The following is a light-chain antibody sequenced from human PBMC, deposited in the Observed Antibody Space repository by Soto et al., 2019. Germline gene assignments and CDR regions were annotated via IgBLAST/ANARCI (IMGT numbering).Light chain of an antibody. Sequence: DIQMTQSPYTLSASVGDRVTITCRASQSISSWLAGYQQKPGKAPKLLMYKASSLESGVLSRFGGMGSATEFSLIISSLQPDDFATYYFQQYNSYSYTFGQGTKLEIK. J-gene: IGKJ2*01. V-gene: IGKV1-5*03. CDR2: KAS. CDR1: QSISSW. CDR3: QQYNSYSYT.